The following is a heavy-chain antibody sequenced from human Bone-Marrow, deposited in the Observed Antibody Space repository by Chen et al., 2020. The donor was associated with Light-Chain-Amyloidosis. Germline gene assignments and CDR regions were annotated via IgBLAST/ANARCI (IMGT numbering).Heavy chain of an antibody. D-gene: IGHD5-12*01. V-gene: IGHV4-61*02. Sequence: QVQLQESGPGLVKPSQTLSLTCTVSGGSIRSYNYYWSWIRQPAGKGLEWIGHIYISRNTNYNPSLKSRVTISLDTSKNQFSLNLSSVTAADTAVYYCARSYSGYFDYWGQGTQVTVSS. CDR1: GGSIRSYNYY. J-gene: IGHJ4*02. CDR3: ARSYSGYFDY. CDR2: IYISRNT.